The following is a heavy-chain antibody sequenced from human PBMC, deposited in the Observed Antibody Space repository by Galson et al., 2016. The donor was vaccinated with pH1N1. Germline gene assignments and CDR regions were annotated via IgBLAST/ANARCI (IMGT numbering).Heavy chain of an antibody. D-gene: IGHD4-17*01. J-gene: IGHJ3*02. CDR1: GYRFTNYW. V-gene: IGHV5-51*03. CDR2: VNPGGSTI. CDR3: ARQYDYGDYRGDAFDI. Sequence: PGESLKISCKASGYRFTNYWIAWVRQVPGRGLEWVGVVNPGGSTIRYSPPFQGQVTISSDKSINTAYLQWVSLKASDTATYYCARQYDYGDYRGDAFDIWGQGTMVTVSS.